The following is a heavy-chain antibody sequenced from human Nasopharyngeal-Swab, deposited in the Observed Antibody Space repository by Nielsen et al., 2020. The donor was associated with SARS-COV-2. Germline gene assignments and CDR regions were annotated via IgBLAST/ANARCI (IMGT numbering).Heavy chain of an antibody. CDR3: ASTLVRYSSSWSLDY. D-gene: IGHD6-13*01. J-gene: IGHJ4*02. CDR1: GASISTYY. Sequence: SETLSLTCTVSGASISTYYWSWIRQSPGTGLESIGCISYSGNPNYNPSLQSRVTISVDTSKNHLSLKLSSVTAADSAVYYCASTLVRYSSSWSLDYWGQGILVTVSS. CDR2: ISYSGNP. V-gene: IGHV4-59*01.